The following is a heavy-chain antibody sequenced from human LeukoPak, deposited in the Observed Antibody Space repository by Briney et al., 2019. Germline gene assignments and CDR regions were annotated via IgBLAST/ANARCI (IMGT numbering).Heavy chain of an antibody. D-gene: IGHD1/OR15-1a*01. Sequence: GWSLRLSCAASVFTLSNYWMSWVRQAPWKEPEGVANIRQDGSVQNYVDSVKGRFTISRDNPKNSVYLQMSSLRAEDTAVYYCLVTTRSRGFDYWGQGTLVTVSS. CDR2: IRQDGSVQ. CDR3: LVTTRSRGFDY. CDR1: VFTLSNYW. J-gene: IGHJ4*02. V-gene: IGHV3-7*01.